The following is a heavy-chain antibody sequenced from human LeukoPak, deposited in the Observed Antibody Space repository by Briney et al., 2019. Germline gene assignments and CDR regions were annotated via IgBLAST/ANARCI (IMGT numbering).Heavy chain of an antibody. Sequence: PGGSLRLSCAASGFTFSNFWMRWVRQAPGKGLVWVSGINDDGSATYYVDSVKGRFTISRDNAKNTLSLQMNSLRAEDTAVYYCASLTYGPDYWGQGTLVTVSS. V-gene: IGHV3-74*01. CDR1: GFTFSNFW. CDR3: ASLTYGPDY. CDR2: INDDGSAT. D-gene: IGHD3-10*01. J-gene: IGHJ4*02.